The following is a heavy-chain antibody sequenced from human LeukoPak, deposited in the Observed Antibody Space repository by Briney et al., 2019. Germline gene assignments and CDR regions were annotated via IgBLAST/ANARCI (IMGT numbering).Heavy chain of an antibody. J-gene: IGHJ4*02. CDR2: INHSGST. Sequence: SETLSLTCAVYGGSFSGYYWSWIRQPPGKGLEWIGEINHSGSTNYNPSLKSRVTISVDTSKNQFSLKLSSVIAADTAVYYCARGLYGGGYCSGGSCYPYYFDYWGQGTLVTVSS. CDR3: ARGLYGGGYCSGGSCYPYYFDY. V-gene: IGHV4-34*01. D-gene: IGHD2-15*01. CDR1: GGSFSGYY.